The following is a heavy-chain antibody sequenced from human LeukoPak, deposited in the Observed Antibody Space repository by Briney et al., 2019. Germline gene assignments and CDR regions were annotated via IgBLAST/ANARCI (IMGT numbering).Heavy chain of an antibody. CDR2: ISDTAKT. J-gene: IGHJ5*02. V-gene: IGHV4-59*01. CDR1: GASLSSYY. CDR3: ATGYYEPFAT. D-gene: IGHD1-26*01. Sequence: SETLSLTCNVSGASLSSYYWDWLRQSPGRGLEWIGYISDTAKTDSNPYLKSRVTISLATSKNQFSLRLTSVTAADSAVYFCATGYYEPFATWGPGIMVSVSS.